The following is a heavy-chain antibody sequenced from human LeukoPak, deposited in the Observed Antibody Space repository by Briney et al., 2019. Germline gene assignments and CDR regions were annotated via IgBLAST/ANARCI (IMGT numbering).Heavy chain of an antibody. CDR3: TRGNMSPGSFHGMDV. Sequence: SETLSLTCAIYGGSFGTHSWTWIRQPPGKGLEWVGEIHQSGSTDYNPSLRSRVIISVDTSKNQFSVRLRSVTAADTAMYFCTRGNMSPGSFHGMDVWGQGTMVT. V-gene: IGHV4-34*01. D-gene: IGHD2-21*01. J-gene: IGHJ6*02. CDR2: IHQSGST. CDR1: GGSFGTHS.